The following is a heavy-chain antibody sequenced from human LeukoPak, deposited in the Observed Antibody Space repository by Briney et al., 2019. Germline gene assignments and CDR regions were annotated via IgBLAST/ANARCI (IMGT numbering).Heavy chain of an antibody. D-gene: IGHD5-24*01. Sequence: SETLSLTCTVSGDSISSYYWSWIRQPPGKGLEWIGYIYTSGSTNYNPSLKSRVTISVDTSKNQFSLKLSSVTAADTAVYYCASCRDGYNDAFDIWGQGTMVTVSS. CDR1: GDSISSYY. CDR2: IYTSGST. V-gene: IGHV4-4*09. J-gene: IGHJ3*02. CDR3: ASCRDGYNDAFDI.